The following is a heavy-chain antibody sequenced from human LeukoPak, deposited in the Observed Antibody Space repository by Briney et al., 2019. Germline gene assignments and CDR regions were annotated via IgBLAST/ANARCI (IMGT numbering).Heavy chain of an antibody. J-gene: IGHJ3*02. CDR2: INPNSGGT. V-gene: IGHV1-2*04. D-gene: IGHD6-13*01. Sequence: GASVKVSCKASGYTFTSYYMHWVRQAPGQGLEWMGWINPNSGGTNYAQKFQGWVTMTRDTSISTAYMELSRLRSDDTAVYYCARVGYSSSWYRRMVTRDPADAFDIWGQGTMVTVSS. CDR3: ARVGYSSSWYRRMVTRDPADAFDI. CDR1: GYTFTSYY.